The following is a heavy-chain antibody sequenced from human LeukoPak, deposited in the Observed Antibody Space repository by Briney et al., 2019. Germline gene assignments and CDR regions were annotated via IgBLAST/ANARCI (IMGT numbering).Heavy chain of an antibody. J-gene: IGHJ4*02. Sequence: PEASVKVSCKASGGTFSSYTISWVRQAPGQGLEWMGRIIPILGIANYAQKFQGRVTITADKSTSTAYMELSSLRSEDTAVYYCARASSGYSYGYAFDYWGQGTLVTVSS. CDR3: ARASSGYSYGYAFDY. CDR1: GGTFSSYT. CDR2: IIPILGIA. D-gene: IGHD5-18*01. V-gene: IGHV1-69*02.